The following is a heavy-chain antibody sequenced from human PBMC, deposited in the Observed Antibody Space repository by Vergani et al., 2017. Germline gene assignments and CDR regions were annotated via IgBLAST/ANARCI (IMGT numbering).Heavy chain of an antibody. J-gene: IGHJ4*02. D-gene: IGHD4-17*01. CDR2: ISSSSSYI. Sequence: EVQLLESGGGLVQPGGSLRLSCAASGFTFSSYAMSWVRQAPGKGLEWVSSISSSSSYIYYADSVKGRFTISRDNAKNSLYLQMNSLRAEDTAVYYCARIKVETVTLPFDYWGQGTLVTVSS. V-gene: IGHV3-21*01. CDR3: ARIKVETVTLPFDY. CDR1: GFTFSSYA.